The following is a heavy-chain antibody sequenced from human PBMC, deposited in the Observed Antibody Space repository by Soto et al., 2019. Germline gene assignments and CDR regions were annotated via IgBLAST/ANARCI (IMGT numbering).Heavy chain of an antibody. CDR1: VVTXCSYR. CDR3: ARDGGPSSIAARIVFDY. CDR2: ISSSSIYI. J-gene: IGHJ4*02. D-gene: IGHD6-6*01. Sequence: GSLRLSGAASVVTXCSYRMNWVRQXPGKGLEWVSSISSSSIYIYYADSVKGRFTISRDNAKNSLYLQMNSLRAEDTAVYYCARDGGPSSIAARIVFDYWGQGTLVTVSS. V-gene: IGHV3-21*01.